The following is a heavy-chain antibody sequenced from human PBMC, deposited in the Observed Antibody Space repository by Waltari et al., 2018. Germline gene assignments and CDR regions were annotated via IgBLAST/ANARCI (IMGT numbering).Heavy chain of an antibody. CDR1: GGSISSGSYY. CDR3: AREGLLPLCYLDV. Sequence: QVQLQESGPGLVKPSQTLSLTCTVSGGSISSGSYYWSWIRQPAGKGLEWIGRIYTSGSTSYNPSLKIRVTISVDTSKNQFSLKLSSVTAADTAVYYCAREGLLPLCYLDVWGKGTTVSVSS. J-gene: IGHJ6*04. CDR2: IYTSGST. V-gene: IGHV4-61*02. D-gene: IGHD2-8*01.